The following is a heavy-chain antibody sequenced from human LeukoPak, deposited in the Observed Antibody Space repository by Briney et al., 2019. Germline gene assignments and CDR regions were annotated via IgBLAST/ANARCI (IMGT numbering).Heavy chain of an antibody. J-gene: IGHJ4*02. CDR3: ASAYGGYNFDY. CDR1: GFTLSTYS. CDR2: ISSSSSTI. D-gene: IGHD5-24*01. V-gene: IGHV3-48*04. Sequence: GGSLRLSCAASGFTLSTYSMNWVRQAPGKGLEWVSYISSSSSTIYYADSVKGRFTISRDNAKNSLYLQMNSLRAEDTAVYYCASAYGGYNFDYWGQETLVTVSS.